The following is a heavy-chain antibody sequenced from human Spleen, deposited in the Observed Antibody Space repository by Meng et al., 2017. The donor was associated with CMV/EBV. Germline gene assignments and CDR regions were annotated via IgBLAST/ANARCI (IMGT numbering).Heavy chain of an antibody. D-gene: IGHD5-12*01. V-gene: IGHV1-18*01. CDR2: VGAENGET. Sequence: QIQVVQSGPELRRPGASGKVSCKASGYNFDIYGITWVRQAPGQGLEWVGWVGAENGETNYGQKFQGRVTVTTDTSTSTAYMELRSLRSDDTAVYYCARDRGGYVLLGYWGQGTLVTVSS. CDR1: GYNFDIYG. CDR3: ARDRGGYVLLGY. J-gene: IGHJ4*02.